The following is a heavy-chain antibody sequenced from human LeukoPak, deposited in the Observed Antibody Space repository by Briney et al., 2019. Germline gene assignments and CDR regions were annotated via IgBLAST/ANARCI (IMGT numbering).Heavy chain of an antibody. J-gene: IGHJ4*02. V-gene: IGHV4-34*01. CDR1: GESFSCYY. Sequence: SETLSLTCAVYGESFSCYYWSWIRQPPGKGLEWIGEINHSGSTNYNPSLKSRVTISVDTSKNQFSLKLSSVTAADTAVYYCAREHYGDYVLDYWGQGTLVTVSS. D-gene: IGHD4-17*01. CDR2: INHSGST. CDR3: AREHYGDYVLDY.